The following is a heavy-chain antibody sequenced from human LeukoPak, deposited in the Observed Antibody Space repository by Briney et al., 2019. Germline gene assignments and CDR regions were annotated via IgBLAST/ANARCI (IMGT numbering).Heavy chain of an antibody. D-gene: IGHD3-10*02. J-gene: IGHJ4*02. Sequence: GASVKVSCKASGYTFTGYYMHWVRQAPGQGLEWMGWMNPNSGNTGYAQKFQGRVTMTRNTSISTAYMELSSLRSEDTAVYYCARVVRGVTNYWGQGTLVTVSS. CDR2: MNPNSGNT. CDR3: ARVVRGVTNY. CDR1: GYTFTGYY. V-gene: IGHV1-8*02.